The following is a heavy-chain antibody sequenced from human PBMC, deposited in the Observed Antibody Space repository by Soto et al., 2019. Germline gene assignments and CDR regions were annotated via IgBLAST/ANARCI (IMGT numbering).Heavy chain of an antibody. CDR2: IVVGSGNT. D-gene: IGHD5-18*01. CDR1: GFTFTSSA. J-gene: IGHJ6*02. V-gene: IGHV1-58*01. CDR3: AADQGYSYAYYYYYGMDV. Sequence: ASVKVSCKASGFTFTSSAVQWVRQARGQRLEWIGWIVVGSGNTNYAQKFQERVTITRDMSTSTAYMELSSLRSEDTAVYYCAADQGYSYAYYYYYGMDVWGQGTTVTVSS.